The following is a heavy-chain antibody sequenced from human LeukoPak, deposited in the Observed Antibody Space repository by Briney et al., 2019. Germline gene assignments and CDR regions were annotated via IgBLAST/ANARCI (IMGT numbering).Heavy chain of an antibody. CDR2: ISGSGGST. CDR1: GFTFSSYA. CDR3: AKPLHCYGSGSYDY. Sequence: GGSLRLSCAASGFTFSSYAMSWVRQAPGKGLEWVSAISGSGGSTYYADSVKGRFTISRDNSKNTLYLQMNSLRAEDTAVYYCAKPLHCYGSGSYDYWGQGTLVTVSS. D-gene: IGHD3-10*01. V-gene: IGHV3-23*01. J-gene: IGHJ4*02.